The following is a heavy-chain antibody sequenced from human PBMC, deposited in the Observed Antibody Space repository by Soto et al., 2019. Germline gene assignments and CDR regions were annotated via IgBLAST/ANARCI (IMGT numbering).Heavy chain of an antibody. Sequence: PSETRSLTWTVSGGSVSRGSYHWTWIRQPPGKGLEWIGYIYYSGSTNYNPSLKSRVTISVDTSKNQFSLKLSSVTAADTAVYYCARDNMRARDGMDVWGQGTTVTVSS. CDR1: GGSVSRGSYH. V-gene: IGHV4-61*01. J-gene: IGHJ6*02. CDR2: IYYSGST. CDR3: ARDNMRARDGMDV. D-gene: IGHD3-16*01.